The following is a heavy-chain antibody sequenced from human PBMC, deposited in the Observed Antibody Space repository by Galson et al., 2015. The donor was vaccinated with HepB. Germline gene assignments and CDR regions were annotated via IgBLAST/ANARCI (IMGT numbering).Heavy chain of an antibody. CDR3: ARDPWEILTGYYPFDY. V-gene: IGHV3-48*02. D-gene: IGHD3-9*01. CDR1: GFTFSSYS. CDR2: ISSSSSTI. Sequence: SLRLSCAASGFTFSSYSMNWVRQAPGKGLEWVSYISSSSSTIYYADSVKGRFTISRDNAKNSLYLQMNSLRDEDTAVYYCARDPWEILTGYYPFDYWGQGTLVTVSS. J-gene: IGHJ4*02.